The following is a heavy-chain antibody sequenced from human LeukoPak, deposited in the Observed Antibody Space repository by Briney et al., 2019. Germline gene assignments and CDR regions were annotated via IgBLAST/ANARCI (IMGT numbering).Heavy chain of an antibody. Sequence: SETLSLTCTVSGGSISSYYWSWIRQPPGKGLEWIGYIYYSRSTNYNPSLKSRVTISVDTSKNQFFLKLNSVTAADTAGDYRGRGVAWPAYFDDWGRGTLVTASS. CDR1: GGSISSYY. CDR3: GRGVAWPAYFDD. D-gene: IGHD3-10*01. J-gene: IGHJ4*02. V-gene: IGHV4-59*12. CDR2: IYYSRST.